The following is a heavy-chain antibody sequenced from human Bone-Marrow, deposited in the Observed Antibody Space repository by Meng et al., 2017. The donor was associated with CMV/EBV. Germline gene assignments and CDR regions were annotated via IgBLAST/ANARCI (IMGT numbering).Heavy chain of an antibody. J-gene: IGHJ4*02. CDR2: ISAYNGNT. D-gene: IGHD6-13*01. CDR1: GYTFTGYY. Sequence: GESLKIPCKASGYTFTGYYMHWVRQATGQGLEWMGWISAYNGNTKYAQKFQGRVTMTTDTSTSTAYMELKSLRSDDTAVYYCARGEVGDNNIWYYYWGQGTLVTVSS. CDR3: ARGEVGDNNIWYYY. V-gene: IGHV1-18*04.